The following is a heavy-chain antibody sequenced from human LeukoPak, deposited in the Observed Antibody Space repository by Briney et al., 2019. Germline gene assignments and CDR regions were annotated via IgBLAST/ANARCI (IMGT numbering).Heavy chain of an antibody. CDR2: IDSDGSSR. CDR3: VREGGYDPFEN. D-gene: IGHD5-12*01. V-gene: IGHV3-74*01. J-gene: IGHJ4*02. CDR1: GVTFSYYW. Sequence: GSLGLSCAASGVTFSYYWMHWVRQAPGKGLVWVSRIDSDGSSRSYAGSVKGRFTISRDNAKNTLYLQMNSLRAEDTAVYYCVREGGYDPFENWGEGTLVTVSS.